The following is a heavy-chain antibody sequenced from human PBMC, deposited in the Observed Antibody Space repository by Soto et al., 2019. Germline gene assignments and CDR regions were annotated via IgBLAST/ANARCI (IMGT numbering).Heavy chain of an antibody. Sequence: EVQLLESGGGLVQPGGSLRLSCAASGLTFSSYAMSWVRQAPGKGLEWVSGISSGGGSTYYADSVKGRFTVSRDKSKNTMFLQMNRLRAEDTALYYCAKIPPASDYYHITGYQWSFDLWGRGTLVTVSS. CDR3: AKIPPASDYYHITGYQWSFDL. CDR2: ISSGGGST. CDR1: GLTFSSYA. J-gene: IGHJ2*01. V-gene: IGHV3-23*01. D-gene: IGHD3-22*01.